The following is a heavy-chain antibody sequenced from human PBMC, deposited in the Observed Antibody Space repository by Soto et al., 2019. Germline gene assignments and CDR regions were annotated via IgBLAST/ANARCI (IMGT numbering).Heavy chain of an antibody. CDR2: ISAYNGNT. J-gene: IGHJ4*02. V-gene: IGHV1-18*01. Sequence: QVQLMQSGGEVKKPGASVKVSCKTSGYTFTSYGLSWVRQAPGQGLEWMGWISAYNGNTKYAQNLQGRVTMTTDTSTATAFMELRSLRSDDTAVYYCARDGLVASTYPIDSWGQGTLVTVSS. D-gene: IGHD5-12*01. CDR1: GYTFTSYG. CDR3: ARDGLVASTYPIDS.